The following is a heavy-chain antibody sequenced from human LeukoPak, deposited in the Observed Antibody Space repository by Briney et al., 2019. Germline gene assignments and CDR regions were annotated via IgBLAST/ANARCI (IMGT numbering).Heavy chain of an antibody. CDR3: GRETDGLDT. J-gene: IGHJ5*02. Sequence: QSGGSLRLSCAASGFTFSSYDMLWVRQATGKGLDWVTAIGTGGETYYPGVVRGRFTIAKENANNSLYQQNSSLRAGDTALYCWGRETDGLDTWGQGTLVTVSS. CDR1: GFTFSSYD. V-gene: IGHV3-13*01. CDR2: IGTGGET.